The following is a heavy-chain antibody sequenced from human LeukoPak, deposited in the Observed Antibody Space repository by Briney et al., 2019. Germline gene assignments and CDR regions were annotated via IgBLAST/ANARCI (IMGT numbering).Heavy chain of an antibody. V-gene: IGHV4-4*09. J-gene: IGHJ5*02. D-gene: IGHD1-26*01. Sequence: PSETLSLTCTVSGGSLSGYYWSWIRQPPGHGLEWIAYIHSGGYTNYKPPLRSRVTISVDTSKNQFSLEVSSLTAADTAIYYCTQRQGPMSGSYDYFDPWGQGILVTVSS. CDR3: TQRQGPMSGSYDYFDP. CDR1: GGSLSGYY. CDR2: IHSGGYT.